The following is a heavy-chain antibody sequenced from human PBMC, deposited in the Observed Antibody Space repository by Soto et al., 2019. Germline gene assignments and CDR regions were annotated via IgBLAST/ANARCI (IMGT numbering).Heavy chain of an antibody. J-gene: IGHJ6*02. CDR3: TRRYLYGDYAPGMDV. D-gene: IGHD4-17*01. Sequence: LSCAASGFTFSGSAMHWVRQASGKGLEWVGRIRSKANSYATAYAASVKGRFTISRDDSKNTAYLQMNSLKTEDTAVYYCTRRYLYGDYAPGMDVWGQGTTVTVSS. V-gene: IGHV3-73*01. CDR2: IRSKANSYAT. CDR1: GFTFSGSA.